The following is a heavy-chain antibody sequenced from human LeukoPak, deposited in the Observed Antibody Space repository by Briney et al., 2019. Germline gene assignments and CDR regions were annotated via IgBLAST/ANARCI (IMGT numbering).Heavy chain of an antibody. CDR1: GYSFTSYW. Sequence: GESLLISCKGSGYSFTSYWIGWVRQMPGKGLEWMGIIYPSDSDTRYSPSFQGQVTISVDKSVTTAYLQWSSLQASDTAMYYCARPIAAAGTDLGYWGQGTPVTVPS. CDR2: IYPSDSDT. V-gene: IGHV5-51*01. J-gene: IGHJ4*02. D-gene: IGHD6-13*01. CDR3: ARPIAAAGTDLGY.